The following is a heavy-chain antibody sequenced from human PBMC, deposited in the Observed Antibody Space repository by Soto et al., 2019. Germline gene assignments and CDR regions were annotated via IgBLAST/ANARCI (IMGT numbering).Heavy chain of an antibody. V-gene: IGHV4-4*07. CDR2: IYTSGST. D-gene: IGHD6-19*01. J-gene: IGHJ5*02. Sequence: QVQLQESGPGLVKPSETLSLTCTVSGGSISSYYWSWIRQPAGKGLEWIGRIYTSGSTNYNPSLKSRVTMSVDTSKYQFSLKLSSVTAADTAVYYCARGYSSGRINWFDPWGQGTLVTVSS. CDR1: GGSISSYY. CDR3: ARGYSSGRINWFDP.